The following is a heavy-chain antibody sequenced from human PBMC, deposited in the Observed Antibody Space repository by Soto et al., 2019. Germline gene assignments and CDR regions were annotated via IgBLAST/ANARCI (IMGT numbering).Heavy chain of an antibody. CDR1: GFSLSTSGVG. J-gene: IGHJ6*02. D-gene: IGHD6-19*01. CDR2: IYWNDDK. V-gene: IGHV2-5*01. CDR3: AHRSPYSSLPPSNYYYYGMDV. Sequence: QITLKESGPTLVKPTQTLTLTCTFSGFSLSTSGVGVGWIRQPPGKALEWLALIYWNDDKRYSPSLKSRLTITKDTSNNQVVLTMTNMDPVDTATYDCAHRSPYSSLPPSNYYYYGMDVWGQGTTVTVSS.